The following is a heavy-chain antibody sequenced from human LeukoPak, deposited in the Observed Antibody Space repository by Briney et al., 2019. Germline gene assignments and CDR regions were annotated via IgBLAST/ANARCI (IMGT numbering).Heavy chain of an antibody. D-gene: IGHD3-10*01. CDR2: ISGSGGST. CDR3: ARSAVRGVISYFDY. V-gene: IGHV3-23*01. J-gene: IGHJ4*02. Sequence: GGSLRLSCAASGFTFSSYGMSRVRQAPGKGLEWVSAISGSGGSTYYADSVKGRFTISRDNSKNTLYLQMNSLRAEDTAVYYCARSAVRGVISYFDYWGQGTLVTVSS. CDR1: GFTFSSYG.